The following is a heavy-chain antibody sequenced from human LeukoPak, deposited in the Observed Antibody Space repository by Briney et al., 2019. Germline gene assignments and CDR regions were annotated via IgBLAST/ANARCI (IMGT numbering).Heavy chain of an antibody. CDR2: ISNGNGNT. CDR1: GFTFSSYA. V-gene: IGHV3-23*01. J-gene: IGHJ4*02. Sequence: PGGSLKLPCAASGFTFSSYAMSWVRQAPGKGLEWVSTISNGNGNTYYADSVKGRFTISRDNSKNTLYLQMNSLRAEDTAVYYCAKSGYNRFDYWGQGTLVTVSS. CDR3: AKSGYNRFDY. D-gene: IGHD5-24*01.